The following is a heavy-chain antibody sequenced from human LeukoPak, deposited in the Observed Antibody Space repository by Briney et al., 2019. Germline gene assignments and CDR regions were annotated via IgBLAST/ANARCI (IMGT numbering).Heavy chain of an antibody. CDR1: GFTFSDYY. CDR3: ARVFIVVVPAATDY. V-gene: IGHV3-11*04. J-gene: IGHJ4*02. Sequence: GGSLRLSCAASGFTFSDYYMSWIRQAPGKGLEWVSYISSSGSTIYYVDSVKGRFTISRDNAKNSLYLQMNSLRAEDTAVYYCARVFIVVVPAATDYWGQGTLVTVSS. CDR2: ISSSGSTI. D-gene: IGHD2-2*01.